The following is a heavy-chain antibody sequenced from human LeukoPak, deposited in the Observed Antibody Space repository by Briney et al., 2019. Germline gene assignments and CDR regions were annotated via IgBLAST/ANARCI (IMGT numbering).Heavy chain of an antibody. Sequence: GGSLRLSCAASGFTFSSYAMSWVRQAPVKGLEWVAAISGSGGSTYYADSVKGRFTISRDNSKNTLYLQMNSLRAEDTAVYYCAKEVIGGVSFDSWGQGTLVTVSS. D-gene: IGHD1-26*01. CDR3: AKEVIGGVSFDS. J-gene: IGHJ4*02. CDR2: ISGSGGST. CDR1: GFTFSSYA. V-gene: IGHV3-23*01.